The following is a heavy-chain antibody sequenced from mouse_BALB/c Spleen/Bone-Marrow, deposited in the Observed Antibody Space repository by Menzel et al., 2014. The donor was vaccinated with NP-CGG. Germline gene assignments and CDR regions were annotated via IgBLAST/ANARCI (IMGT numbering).Heavy chain of an antibody. J-gene: IGHJ1*01. CDR3: ASYRYAWYFDV. V-gene: IGHV14-3*02. D-gene: IGHD2-14*01. CDR1: GSNIKDTY. CDR2: IDPANGNT. Sequence: EVKLVESGAELVKPGASVKLSCTASGSNIKDTYMHWVKQRPEQGLEWIGRIDPANGNTKYDPKFQGKATITADTSSNTAYLQLSSLTSEDTAVYYCASYRYAWYFDVWGAGTTVTVSS.